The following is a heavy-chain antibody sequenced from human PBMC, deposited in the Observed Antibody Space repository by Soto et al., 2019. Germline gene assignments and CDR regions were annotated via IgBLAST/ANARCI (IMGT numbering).Heavy chain of an antibody. J-gene: IGHJ4*02. CDR2: IYYSGRT. CDR3: ARYPVAGTSGVDY. CDR1: GVSISNSSYY. V-gene: IGHV4-39*02. Sequence: SDTLPHTSNVSGVSISNSSYYLGLIREPPGRGLEWIGSIYYSGRTYDNPSLKSRATTSIDTSKNHYSLKLASVTAADTAVYYCARYPVAGTSGVDYWGQGTLVTVS. D-gene: IGHD6-19*01.